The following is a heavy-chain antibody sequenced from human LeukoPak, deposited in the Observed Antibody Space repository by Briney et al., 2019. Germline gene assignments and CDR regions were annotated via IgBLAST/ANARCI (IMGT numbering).Heavy chain of an antibody. J-gene: IGHJ5*02. D-gene: IGHD3-22*01. CDR3: ARTVYYDNWFDP. V-gene: IGHV4-59*01. CDR2: IYHSGST. CDR1: GASTNTYY. Sequence: PSETLSLTCTVSGASTNTYYWSWIRQPPGKGLEWIGHIYHSGSTTYNPSLTSRVAMSIDTSKNQFSLSLSSVTAADTAVYYCARTVYYDNWFDPWGQGTLVTVSS.